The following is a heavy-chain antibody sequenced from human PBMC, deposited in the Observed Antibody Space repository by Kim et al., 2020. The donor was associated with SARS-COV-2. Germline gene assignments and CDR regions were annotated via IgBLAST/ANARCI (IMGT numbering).Heavy chain of an antibody. CDR1: GFTFNDYG. Sequence: GGSLRLSCAASGFTFNDYGMNWVRQAPGKGLEWISNISSGGASIYYADSVKGRFTVSRDNTKNSLYLQMNSLRAEDTAVYYCARAGVATQLVRGYFDYWGQGTPVPVSS. D-gene: IGHD6-13*01. J-gene: IGHJ4*02. CDR2: ISSGGASI. CDR3: ARAGVATQLVRGYFDY. V-gene: IGHV3-11*01.